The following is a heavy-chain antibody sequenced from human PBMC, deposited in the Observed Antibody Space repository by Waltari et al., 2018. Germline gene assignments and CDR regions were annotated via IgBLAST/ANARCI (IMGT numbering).Heavy chain of an antibody. CDR3: ARHLYSIDYLELGY. V-gene: IGHV3-23*01. CDR1: GFNFISDA. J-gene: IGHJ4*02. Sequence: EVHLLESGGGLAQTGGSLRLSCAASGFNFISDAMSWVRQAPGKGLEWVSGISDSGVITKYADSVKGRFTVSRDNSKNTVFLQLNSLRAEDTAIYYCARHLYSIDYLELGYWGQGTLVTVSS. D-gene: IGHD3-22*01. CDR2: ISDSGVIT.